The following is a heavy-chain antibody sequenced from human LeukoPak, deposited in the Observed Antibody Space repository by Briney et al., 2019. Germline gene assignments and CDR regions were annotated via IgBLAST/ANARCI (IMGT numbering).Heavy chain of an antibody. J-gene: IGHJ4*02. V-gene: IGHV4-4*02. CDR2: ISLRGRT. CDR1: GGSITTTNF. CDR3: ARGGDRRGFDY. D-gene: IGHD1-14*01. Sequence: PSETLSLTCGVSGGSITTTNFWSWVRQPPGGGLEWIGEISLRGRTQYNPALQSRVTISVDTSDNQFSLKLRSLTAADTAVYYCARGGDRRGFDYWGQGTLVTVSS.